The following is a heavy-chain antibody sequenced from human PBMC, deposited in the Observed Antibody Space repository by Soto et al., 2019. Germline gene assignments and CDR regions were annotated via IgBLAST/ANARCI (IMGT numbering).Heavy chain of an antibody. CDR1: GGSISSGGYY. J-gene: IGHJ4*02. Sequence: QVQLQESGPGLVKPSQTLSLTCTVSGGSISSGGYYWSWIRQHPGKGLEWIGYIYYSGSTYYNPSLKSRVTISVDTSKNQFSLKLSSVTAADTAVYYCARAQADNWNSQWVYYFDYWGQGTLVTVSS. CDR3: ARAQADNWNSQWVYYFDY. D-gene: IGHD1-7*01. CDR2: IYYSGST. V-gene: IGHV4-31*03.